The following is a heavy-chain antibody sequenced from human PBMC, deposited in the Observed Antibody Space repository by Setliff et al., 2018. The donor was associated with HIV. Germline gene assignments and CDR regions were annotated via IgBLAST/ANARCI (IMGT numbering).Heavy chain of an antibody. CDR1: GGSISSSGPGYY. Sequence: NPSETLSLTCTVSGGSISSSGPGYYWGWVRQPPGGGLEWIGSVYYSGYTYYNPSLRRRVTISVDTSKSQLSLRLTTMNAADPSVYYCARTQPDTIFGVFVFDCWGQGKMVTVSS. V-gene: IGHV4-39*01. CDR2: VYYSGYT. D-gene: IGHD3-3*01. J-gene: IGHJ4*02. CDR3: ARTQPDTIFGVFVFDC.